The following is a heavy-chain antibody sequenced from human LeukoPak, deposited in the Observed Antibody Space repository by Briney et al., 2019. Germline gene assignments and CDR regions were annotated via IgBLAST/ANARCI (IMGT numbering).Heavy chain of an antibody. J-gene: IGHJ4*02. CDR2: INHSGST. CDR3: ARGRSSGWYGY. CDR1: GGSFSGYY. D-gene: IGHD6-19*01. Sequence: PSETLSLTCAVYGGSFSGYYWSWIRQPPGKGLEWIGEINHSGSTNYNPSLKSRVTISVDTSKNQFSLKLSFVTAADTAVYYCARGRSSGWYGYWGQGTLVTVSS. V-gene: IGHV4-34*01.